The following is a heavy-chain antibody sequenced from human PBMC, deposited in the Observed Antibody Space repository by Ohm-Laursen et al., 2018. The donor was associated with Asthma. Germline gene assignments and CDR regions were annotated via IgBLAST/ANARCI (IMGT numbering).Heavy chain of an antibody. Sequence: SLRLSCSASGFTFSSYAMHWVRQAPGKGLEWVAVISYDGSNKYYADSVKGRFTISRDNSKNTLYLQINSLRAEDTAVYYCARSSGSYYPPFDYWGQGTLVTVSS. CDR3: ARSSGSYYPPFDY. D-gene: IGHD1-26*01. V-gene: IGHV3-30-3*01. CDR2: ISYDGSNK. J-gene: IGHJ4*02. CDR1: GFTFSSYA.